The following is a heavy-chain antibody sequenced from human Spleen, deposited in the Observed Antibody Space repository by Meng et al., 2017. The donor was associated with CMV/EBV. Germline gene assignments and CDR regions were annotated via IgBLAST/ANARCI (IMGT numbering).Heavy chain of an antibody. D-gene: IGHD3-3*01. CDR3: AKASGHYDFWTVYWYFDL. J-gene: IGHJ2*01. Sequence: GESLKISCAASGFTFSSYAMSWVRQAPGKGLEWVSAISGSGGSTYYADSVKGRFTISRDNSKNTLYLQMNSLRAEDTAVYYCAKASGHYDFWTVYWYFDLWGRGTLVTVSS. CDR1: GFTFSSYA. V-gene: IGHV3-23*01. CDR2: ISGSGGST.